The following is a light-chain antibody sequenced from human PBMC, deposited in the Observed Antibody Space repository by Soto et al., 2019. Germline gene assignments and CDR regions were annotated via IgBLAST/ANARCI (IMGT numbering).Light chain of an antibody. V-gene: IGKV3-20*01. CDR2: GAS. CDR3: QQYDRSLQFT. J-gene: IGKJ3*01. Sequence: EIVLTQSPGTLPFSPGDRATLSCRASQSVSSDDLAWYQLKPGQAPRLLISGASSRATGVPDRFSGSGSGTDFTLTISRLEPEDFAVYCCQQYDRSLQFTFGPGTKVDI. CDR1: QSVSSDD.